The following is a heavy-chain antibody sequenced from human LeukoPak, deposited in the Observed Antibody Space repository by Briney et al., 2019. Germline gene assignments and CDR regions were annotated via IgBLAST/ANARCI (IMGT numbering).Heavy chain of an antibody. V-gene: IGHV4-61*02. CDR1: GGSISSGSYY. CDR2: IYTSGST. CDR3: ARVGGRFGEFPFDY. Sequence: SQTLSLTCTVSGGSISSGSYYWSWIRQPAGKGLEWIGRIYTSGSTYYNPSLKSRVTISVDTSKNQFSLKLSSVTAADTAVYYCARVGGRFGEFPFDYWGQGTLVTVSS. J-gene: IGHJ4*02. D-gene: IGHD3-10*01.